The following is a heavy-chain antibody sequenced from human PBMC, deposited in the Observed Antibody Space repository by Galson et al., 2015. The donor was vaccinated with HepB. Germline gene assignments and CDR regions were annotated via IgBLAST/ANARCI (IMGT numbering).Heavy chain of an antibody. CDR3: ASLGDYEIYYYYYGMDV. V-gene: IGHV1-69*02. CDR2: IIPILGIA. CDR1: GGTFSSYT. J-gene: IGHJ6*02. Sequence: QSGAEVKKPGASVKVSCKASGGTFSSYTISWVRQAPGQGLEWMGRIIPILGIANYAQKFQGRVTITADKSTSTAYMELSSLRSEDTAVYYCASLGDYEIYYYYYGMDVWGQGTTVTVSS. D-gene: IGHD4-17*01.